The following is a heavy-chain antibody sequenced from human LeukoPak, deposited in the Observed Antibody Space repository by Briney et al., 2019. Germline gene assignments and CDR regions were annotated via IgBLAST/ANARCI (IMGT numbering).Heavy chain of an antibody. CDR2: ISSTGGST. Sequence: PGGSLRLSCAASGFTFSTYAMHWVRQAPGKGLKYVSAISSTGGSTYYANSVKGRFTISRDNSKNTLYLQMGSLRAEDMAVYYCARDAFWSGYAEGRSPMDVWGKGTTVTVSS. D-gene: IGHD3-3*01. CDR1: GFTFSTYA. J-gene: IGHJ6*04. V-gene: IGHV3-64*01. CDR3: ARDAFWSGYAEGRSPMDV.